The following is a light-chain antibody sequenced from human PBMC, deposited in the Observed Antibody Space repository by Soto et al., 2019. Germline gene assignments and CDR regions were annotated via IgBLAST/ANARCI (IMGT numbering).Light chain of an antibody. J-gene: IGLJ2*01. CDR3: TAYATSSPVV. Sequence: QSALTQPASVSGSPGQSIPISCTGTSSDVGGYNYVSWYQQHPGKAPKLMLYDVNNRPSGVSDRFSGSKSGNTASLTISGLQAEDEADYYCTAYATSSPVVFGGGTKLTVL. CDR2: DVN. CDR1: SSDVGGYNY. V-gene: IGLV2-14*03.